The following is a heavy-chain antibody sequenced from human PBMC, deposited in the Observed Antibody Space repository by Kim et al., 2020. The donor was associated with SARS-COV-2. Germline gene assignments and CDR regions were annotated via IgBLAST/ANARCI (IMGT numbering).Heavy chain of an antibody. CDR2: IYSGGGNT. J-gene: IGHJ1*01. D-gene: IGHD6-19*01. CDR1: GFTFSDYV. CDR3: AKGHIAVANPTHD. V-gene: IGHV3-23*03. Sequence: GGSLRLSCTTSGFTFSDYVMSWVRQAPGKGLEWVSVIYSGGGNTYYADSVKGRFTISRDNSKNTLSLQMNSLTTEDTAVYYCAKGHIAVANPTHDWGHGTLVTVSS.